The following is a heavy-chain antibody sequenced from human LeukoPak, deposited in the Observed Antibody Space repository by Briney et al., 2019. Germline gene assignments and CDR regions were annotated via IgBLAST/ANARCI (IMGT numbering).Heavy chain of an antibody. V-gene: IGHV3-48*03. D-gene: IGHD4-23*01. J-gene: IGHJ6*03. CDR3: VSVTTVVEDYYYMDV. CDR2: ISSSGYTI. Sequence: PGGSLRLSCAASGFTFSNYEMNWVRQAPGKGLEWVSYISSSGYTIRNADSVKGRFTISRDNAKNSLYLQMNSLRAEDTAFYYCVSVTTVVEDYYYMDVWGKGTTVTVSS. CDR1: GFTFSNYE.